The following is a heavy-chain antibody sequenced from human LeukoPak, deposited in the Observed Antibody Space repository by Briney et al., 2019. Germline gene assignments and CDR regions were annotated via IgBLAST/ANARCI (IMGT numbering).Heavy chain of an antibody. V-gene: IGHV3-7*01. D-gene: IGHD3-3*01. Sequence: GGSLRLSCAASGFTFSSYWMTWVRQAPGKGLEWVANIKEDGSVKYHVDSVKGRFTISRDNAKKSMYLQVNSLRAEDTAVYYCARATSEALDYWGQGTLVTVSS. CDR1: GFTFSSYW. CDR2: IKEDGSVK. J-gene: IGHJ4*02. CDR3: ARATSEALDY.